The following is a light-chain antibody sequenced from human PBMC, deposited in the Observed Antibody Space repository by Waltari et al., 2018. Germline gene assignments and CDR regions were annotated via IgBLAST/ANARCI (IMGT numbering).Light chain of an antibody. CDR1: SPHTNYV. J-gene: IGLJ3*02. V-gene: IGLV4-69*02. Sequence: QLVLTQSPSVSASLGASITLTCPLTSPHTNYVLAWHPKQADRGPRYLMTINTDGSQTRGDGIPDRFSGSSSGTERYLIISGLRSEDAADYFCQSWDTGVWVFGGGTRLTVL. CDR2: INTDGSQ. CDR3: QSWDTGVWV.